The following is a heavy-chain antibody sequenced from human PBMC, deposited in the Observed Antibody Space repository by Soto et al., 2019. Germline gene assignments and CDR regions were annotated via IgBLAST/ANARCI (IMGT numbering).Heavy chain of an antibody. Sequence: ASVRVSYSASGLPFTCRFLPWVRQAPGQRLEWMGWINPNTGDTKYSQRFQDSVTMTRDTSIATAYMELTSLKSDDTADYYCALIEMTTIAWGRGTLVTVSS. CDR2: INPNTGDT. CDR3: ALIEMTTIA. V-gene: IGHV1-2*04. J-gene: IGHJ4*02. D-gene: IGHD3-22*01. CDR1: GLPFTCRF.